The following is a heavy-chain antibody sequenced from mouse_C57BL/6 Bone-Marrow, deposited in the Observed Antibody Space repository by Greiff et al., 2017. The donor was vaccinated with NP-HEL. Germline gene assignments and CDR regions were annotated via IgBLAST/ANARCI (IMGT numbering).Heavy chain of an antibody. V-gene: IGHV1-82*01. CDR2: IYPGDGDT. CDR3: ARRSGSSSWFAY. Sequence: QVQLQQSGPELVKPGASVKISCKASGYAFSSSWMNWVKQRPGKGLEWIGRIYPGDGDTNYNGKFKGKATLTADKSSSTAYMQLSSLTSEDSAVYFCARRSGSSSWFAYWGQGTLVTVSA. CDR1: GYAFSSSW. D-gene: IGHD1-1*01. J-gene: IGHJ3*01.